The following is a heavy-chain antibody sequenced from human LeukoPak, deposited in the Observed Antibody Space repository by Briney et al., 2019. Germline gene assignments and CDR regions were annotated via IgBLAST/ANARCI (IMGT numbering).Heavy chain of an antibody. V-gene: IGHV3-23*01. CDR1: GFAFTNYA. D-gene: IGHD4-17*01. Sequence: GGSLRLSCTASGFAFTNYAMGWVRQAQGKGLEWVTVMSESGDKTFYADSVKGRFTISRDNSKNMLFLQMNNLRAEDMALYYCAKVLYGAHDAFDVWGQGTTVTVSS. CDR2: MSESGDKT. J-gene: IGHJ3*01. CDR3: AKVLYGAHDAFDV.